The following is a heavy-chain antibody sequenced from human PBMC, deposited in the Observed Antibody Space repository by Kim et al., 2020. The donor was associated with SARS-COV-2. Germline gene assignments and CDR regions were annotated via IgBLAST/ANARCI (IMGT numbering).Heavy chain of an antibody. Sequence: GGSLRLSCAASGFIFTNFGMHWVRQAPGKGLEWVAFISNDGTTAIYADSVRGRFTISRDYSENKLYLQMDSLSAGDTAVYYCARPSSSHFDFWGQGTLVTASS. CDR3: ARPSSSHFDF. CDR1: GFIFTNFG. D-gene: IGHD3-10*01. V-gene: IGHV3-33*05. CDR2: ISNDGTTA. J-gene: IGHJ4*02.